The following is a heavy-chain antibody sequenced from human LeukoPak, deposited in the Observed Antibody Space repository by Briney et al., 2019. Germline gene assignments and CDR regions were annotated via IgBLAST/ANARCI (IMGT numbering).Heavy chain of an antibody. D-gene: IGHD5-18*01. CDR1: GGSISSYY. J-gene: IGHJ4*02. V-gene: IGHV4-59*12. CDR2: IYYSGST. CDR3: ARGFRGYSYGLFDY. Sequence: SETLSLTCTVSGGSISSYYWSWIRQPPGKGLEWIGYIYYSGSTNYNPSLKSRVTISVDTSKNQFSLKLSSVTAADTAVYYCARGFRGYSYGLFDYWGQGTLVTVSS.